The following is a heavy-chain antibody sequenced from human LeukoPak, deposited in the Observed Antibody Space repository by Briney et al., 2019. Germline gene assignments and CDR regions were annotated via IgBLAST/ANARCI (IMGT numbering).Heavy chain of an antibody. CDR2: INPNSGGT. CDR1: GYTFTGYY. Sequence: GASVKVSCKASGYTFTGYYMHWVRQAPGQGLEWMGWINPNSGGTNYAQKFQGRVTMTRDTSISTAYMELSRLRSDDTAVYYCAAQSTYYGDYYYYMDVWGKGTTVTISS. D-gene: IGHD3-3*01. V-gene: IGHV1-2*02. CDR3: AAQSTYYGDYYYYMDV. J-gene: IGHJ6*03.